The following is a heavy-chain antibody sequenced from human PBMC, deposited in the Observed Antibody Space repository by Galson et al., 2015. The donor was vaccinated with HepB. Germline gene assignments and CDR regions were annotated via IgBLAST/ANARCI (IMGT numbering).Heavy chain of an antibody. CDR3: ARGGGEYSSSSGLGSLRY. CDR2: TYYRSKWYN. J-gene: IGHJ4*02. V-gene: IGHV6-1*01. D-gene: IGHD6-6*01. CDR1: GDSVSSNSAA. Sequence: CAISGDSVSSNSAAWNWIRQSPSRGLEWLGRTYYRSKWYNDYAVSVKSRITINPDTSKNQFSLQLNSVTPEDTAVYYCARGGGEYSSSSGLGSLRYWGQGTLVTVSS.